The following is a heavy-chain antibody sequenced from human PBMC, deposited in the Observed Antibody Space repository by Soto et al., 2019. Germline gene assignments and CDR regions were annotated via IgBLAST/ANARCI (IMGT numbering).Heavy chain of an antibody. J-gene: IGHJ4*02. CDR2: INPSGGST. Sequence: ASVKVSCKASGYTFTSYYMHWVRQAPGQGLEWMGIINPSGGSTSYAQKFQGWVTMTRDTSISTAYMELSRLRSDDAAVYYCARGPPGYSSGSQYFDYWGQGTLVTVSS. D-gene: IGHD6-19*01. CDR1: GYTFTSYY. CDR3: ARGPPGYSSGSQYFDY. V-gene: IGHV1-46*01.